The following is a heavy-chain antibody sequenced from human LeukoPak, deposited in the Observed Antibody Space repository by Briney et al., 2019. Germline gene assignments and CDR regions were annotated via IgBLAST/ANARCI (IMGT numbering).Heavy chain of an antibody. V-gene: IGHV4-59*06. CDR3: ASSDYGGNPYYFDY. J-gene: IGHJ4*02. Sequence: PSETLSLTCTVSGGSISSYYWSWIRQHPGKGLEWIGYIYYSGSTYYNPSLKSRVTISVDTSKNQFSLKLSSVTAAGTAVYYCASSDYGGNPYYFDYWGQGTLVTVSS. CDR1: GGSISSYY. CDR2: IYYSGST. D-gene: IGHD4-23*01.